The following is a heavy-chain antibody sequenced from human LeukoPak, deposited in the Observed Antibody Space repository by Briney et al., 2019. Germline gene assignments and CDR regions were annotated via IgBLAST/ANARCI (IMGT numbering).Heavy chain of an antibody. D-gene: IGHD3-10*01. V-gene: IGHV3-23*01. CDR2: ISGSGDST. Sequence: GGSLRLSCAASGFTFSSYAMSWVRQAPGKGLEWVSTISGSGDSTYYADSVKGRFTISRDNAKNSLYLQMNSLRAEDTAVYYCARCARGVMVDYWGQGTLVTVSS. CDR3: ARCARGVMVDY. J-gene: IGHJ4*02. CDR1: GFTFSSYA.